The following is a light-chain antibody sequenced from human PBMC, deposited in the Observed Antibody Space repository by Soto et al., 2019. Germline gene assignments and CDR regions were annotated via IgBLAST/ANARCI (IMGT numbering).Light chain of an antibody. CDR1: QSVTSGY. Sequence: EIVLTQSPGTLSLSPGETATLSCRASQSVTSGYLAWYQQKPGQAPRVLMYSASSRATGIPDRFSGSGFGTDFPLTISRLEPEDFAVYYCQQYGSSFRYTFGQGTKLQIK. CDR2: SAS. J-gene: IGKJ2*01. CDR3: QQYGSSFRYT. V-gene: IGKV3-20*01.